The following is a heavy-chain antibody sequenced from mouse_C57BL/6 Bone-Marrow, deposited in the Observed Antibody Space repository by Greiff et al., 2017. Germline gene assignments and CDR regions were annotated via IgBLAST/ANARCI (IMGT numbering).Heavy chain of an antibody. Sequence: EVKLVESGGGLVKPGGSLKLSCAASGFTFSDYGMHWIRQAPEKGLEWVAYISSGSSTIYYADTVKGRFTISRDNAKNTLFLQMTSLRSEDTAMYYCANNYAMDYWGQGTSVTVSS. CDR2: ISSGSSTI. V-gene: IGHV5-17*01. CDR3: ANNYAMDY. CDR1: GFTFSDYG. J-gene: IGHJ4*01.